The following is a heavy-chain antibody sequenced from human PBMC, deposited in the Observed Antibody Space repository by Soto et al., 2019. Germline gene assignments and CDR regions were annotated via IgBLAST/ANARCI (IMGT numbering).Heavy chain of an antibody. CDR1: GGSSSGYY. Sequence: SETLSLTCAVYGGSSSGYYWSWIRQPPGKGLEWIGEINHSGSTNYNPSLKSRVTISVDTSKNQFSLKLSSVTAADTAVYYCARARGSYRYSYYYYYMDVWGKGATVTVSS. CDR2: INHSGST. J-gene: IGHJ6*03. D-gene: IGHD3-16*02. V-gene: IGHV4-34*01. CDR3: ARARGSYRYSYYYYYMDV.